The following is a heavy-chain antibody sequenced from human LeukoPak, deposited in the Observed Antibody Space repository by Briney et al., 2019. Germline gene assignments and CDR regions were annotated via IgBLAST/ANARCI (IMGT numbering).Heavy chain of an antibody. Sequence: ASVKVSCKASGYTFTSYGISWVRQAPGQGLEWMGWISAYNGNTNYARKFQGRVTITRNTSISTAYMELSSLRSEDTAVYYCARGRRVVPAAAYYFDYWGQGTLVTVSS. CDR1: GYTFTSYG. V-gene: IGHV1-18*01. J-gene: IGHJ4*02. D-gene: IGHD2-2*01. CDR2: ISAYNGNT. CDR3: ARGRRVVPAAAYYFDY.